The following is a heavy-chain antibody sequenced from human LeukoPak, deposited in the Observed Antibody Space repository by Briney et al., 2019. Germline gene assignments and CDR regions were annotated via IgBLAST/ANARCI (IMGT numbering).Heavy chain of an antibody. J-gene: IGHJ2*01. V-gene: IGHV1-46*01. CDR3: ARKAPHDTSGWYFDL. D-gene: IGHD3-22*01. CDR1: GYTFTTHY. CDR2: INPSDGGA. Sequence: GASVKVSCKASGYTFTTHYIHRVRQAPGQGLEWMGIINPSDGGASYAQKFQGRLTMSRDTSTSTLYMELSSLRSEDMAIYYCARKAPHDTSGWYFDLWGRGTLVTVSS.